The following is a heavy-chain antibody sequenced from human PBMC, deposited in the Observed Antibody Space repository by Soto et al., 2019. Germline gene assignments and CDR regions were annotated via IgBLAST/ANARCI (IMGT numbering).Heavy chain of an antibody. CDR2: ISSSSSYV. Sequence: EVQLVESGGGLVKPGGSLRLSCAASGFTFSSYSMKWVRQAPGKGLEWVSSISSSSSYVYYADSVKGRFTISRDNAKNSLYLQMNSLTAEDTAVYYCARDRHETTALAPYNWFESWGQGTLVTVSS. CDR1: GFTFSSYS. D-gene: IGHD1-1*01. CDR3: ARDRHETTALAPYNWFES. V-gene: IGHV3-21*01. J-gene: IGHJ5*01.